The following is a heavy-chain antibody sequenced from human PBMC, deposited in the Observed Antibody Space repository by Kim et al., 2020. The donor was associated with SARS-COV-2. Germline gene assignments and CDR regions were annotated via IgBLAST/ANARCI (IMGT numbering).Heavy chain of an antibody. CDR2: IDPSDSYT. Sequence: GESLKISCKGSGYSFTSYWISWVRQMPGKGLEWMGRIDPSDSYTNYSPSFQGHVTISADKSISTAYLQWSSLKASDTAMYYCARLGHDSSGWYWFDPWGQGTLVTVSS. V-gene: IGHV5-10-1*01. J-gene: IGHJ5*01. CDR3: ARLGHDSSGWYWFDP. CDR1: GYSFTSYW. D-gene: IGHD6-19*01.